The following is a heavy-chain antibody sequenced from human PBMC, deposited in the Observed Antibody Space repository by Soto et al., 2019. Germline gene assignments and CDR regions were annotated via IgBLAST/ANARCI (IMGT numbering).Heavy chain of an antibody. V-gene: IGHV6-1*01. D-gene: IGHD2-2*02. J-gene: IGHJ6*02. Sequence: SQTLSITCAISGDSVSSNGAAWKWLRQSPSRCLELLGMTYYRYKWYNDYAVSVKSRVTINPDTSKNQFSLQLNSVTPEDTAVYYCAIAVVVPAAIRGSYYHYYGMDVWGQGTTVTLSS. CDR2: TYYRYKWYN. CDR3: AIAVVVPAAIRGSYYHYYGMDV. CDR1: GDSVSSNGAA.